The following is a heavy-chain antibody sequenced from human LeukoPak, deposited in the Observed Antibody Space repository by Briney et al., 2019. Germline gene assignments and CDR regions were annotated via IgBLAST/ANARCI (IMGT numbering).Heavy chain of an antibody. D-gene: IGHD2-15*01. CDR1: GYTFTAYY. CDR2: INPNSGGT. J-gene: IGHJ5*02. V-gene: IGHV1-2*02. Sequence: ASVKVSCKASGYTFTAYYMHWVRQAPGQGLEWMGWINPNSGGTNYAQKFQGRVTMTRDTSISTAYMELSRLRSDDTAVYYCARLRGGEEDNWFDPWGQGTLVTVSS. CDR3: ARLRGGEEDNWFDP.